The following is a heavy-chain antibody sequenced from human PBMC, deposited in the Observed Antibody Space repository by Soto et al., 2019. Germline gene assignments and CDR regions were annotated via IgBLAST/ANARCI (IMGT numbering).Heavy chain of an antibody. CDR1: GFTFGNYF. CDR2: ISSNGGRT. J-gene: IGHJ6*02. Sequence: EVQLLESGGGLVQPGESLRLSCAASGFTFGNYFMNWVRQAPGKGLEWVSDISSNGGRTHYADSVRGRFTISRDNFRNTLYLQMSSLRAEDTALYYCAKDLHWCGMDVWGQGTTVTVSS. D-gene: IGHD2-8*02. CDR3: AKDLHWCGMDV. V-gene: IGHV3-23*01.